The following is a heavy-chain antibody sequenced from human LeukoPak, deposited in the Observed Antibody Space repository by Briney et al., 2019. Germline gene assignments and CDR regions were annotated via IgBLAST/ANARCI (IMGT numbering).Heavy chain of an antibody. CDR1: GGSISSYY. J-gene: IGHJ5*02. V-gene: IGHV4-4*07. D-gene: IGHD3-3*01. Sequence: SETLSLTCTVSGGSISSYYLSWIRQPAGKGLEWIGRIYTSGSTNYNPSLKSRVTMSVDTSKNQFSLKLSSVTAADTAVYYCARYLYDFWSGHTPTNWFDPWGQGTLVTVSS. CDR2: IYTSGST. CDR3: ARYLYDFWSGHTPTNWFDP.